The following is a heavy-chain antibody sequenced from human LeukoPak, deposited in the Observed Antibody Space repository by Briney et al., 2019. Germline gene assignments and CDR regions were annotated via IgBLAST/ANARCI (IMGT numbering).Heavy chain of an antibody. CDR1: RFTFITYW. J-gene: IGHJ4*02. V-gene: IGHV3-7*03. CDR3: ARAKGAAGTYLFDN. Sequence: GGSLRLSCAASRFTFITYWMSWVRQAPGKGLEWVANIKQDGSEKYYVDSVKGRFTISRDNAKNSLYLQMNSLRVEDTAVYYCARAKGAAGTYLFDNWGQGTLVTVSS. D-gene: IGHD6-13*01. CDR2: IKQDGSEK.